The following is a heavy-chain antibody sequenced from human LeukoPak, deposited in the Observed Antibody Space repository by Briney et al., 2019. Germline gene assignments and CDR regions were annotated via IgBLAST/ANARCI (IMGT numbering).Heavy chain of an antibody. CDR3: ARFPCGDHGTFDY. CDR2: ISHSGST. CDR1: GGSFSGYY. D-gene: IGHD4-17*01. Sequence: SETLSLTCAVYGGSFSGYYWSWIRQPPGKGLEWIGEISHSGSTNYNPSLKSRVTISVDTSKNQFSLKLTSVTAADTAVYYCARFPCGDHGTFDYWGQGTLVTVSS. V-gene: IGHV4-34*01. J-gene: IGHJ4*02.